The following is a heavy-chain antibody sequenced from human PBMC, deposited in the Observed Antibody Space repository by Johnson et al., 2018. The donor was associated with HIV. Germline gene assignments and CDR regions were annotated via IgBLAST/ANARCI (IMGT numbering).Heavy chain of an antibody. Sequence: VQLVESGGGLIQPGGSLRLSCAASGFTVSSNYMSWVRQAPGKGLEWVSVIYSGGSTYYADSMQGRFTISRDNSKNTLYLQMNSLRAEDTAVYYCARDSVILVDGAFDIWGQGTMVTVSS. D-gene: IGHD2-15*01. CDR2: IYSGGST. CDR3: ARDSVILVDGAFDI. J-gene: IGHJ3*02. CDR1: GFTVSSNY. V-gene: IGHV3-53*01.